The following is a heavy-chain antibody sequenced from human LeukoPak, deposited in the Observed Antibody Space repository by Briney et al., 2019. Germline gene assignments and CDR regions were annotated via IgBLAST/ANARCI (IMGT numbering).Heavy chain of an antibody. D-gene: IGHD1-26*01. CDR2: IKEDGSEK. CDR1: GFTFSRYW. CDR3: VYGGSYYVA. Sequence: PGGSLRLSCAASGFTFSRYWMTWVRQAPGTGLELVANIKEDGSEKYYVDSVKGRFTISRDNAKISLYLKMNTLRAEDTAVYYCVYGGSYYVAWGQGTLVTVSS. V-gene: IGHV3-7*01. J-gene: IGHJ5*02.